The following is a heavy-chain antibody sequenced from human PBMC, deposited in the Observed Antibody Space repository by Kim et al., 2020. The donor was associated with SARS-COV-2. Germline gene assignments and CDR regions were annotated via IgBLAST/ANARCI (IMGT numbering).Heavy chain of an antibody. CDR1: GGSVSSGSYY. D-gene: IGHD3-9*01. J-gene: IGHJ4*02. CDR2: IYYSGST. Sequence: SETLSLICTVSGGSVSSGSYYWSWIRQPPGKGLEWIGYIYYSGSTNYNPSLKSRVTISVDTSKNQFSLKLSSVTAADTAVYYCARGVDYDILTGYYRVIDYWGQGTLVTVSS. CDR3: ARGVDYDILTGYYRVIDY. V-gene: IGHV4-61*01.